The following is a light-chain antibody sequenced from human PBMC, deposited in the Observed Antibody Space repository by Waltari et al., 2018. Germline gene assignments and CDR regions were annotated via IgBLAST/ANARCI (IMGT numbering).Light chain of an antibody. J-gene: IGKJ2*01. V-gene: IGKV2-30*01. Sequence: DVVMTQSPLSLPVTLGQPASIPCRSSHSLVYSDGNTNLIWFQQRPGQSPRRLIYRVSNRDSGVPDRFSGSGSGTDFTLKISRVEPEDVGIYYCMQGTHWPYTFGQGTKLDIK. CDR1: HSLVYSDGNTN. CDR3: MQGTHWPYT. CDR2: RVS.